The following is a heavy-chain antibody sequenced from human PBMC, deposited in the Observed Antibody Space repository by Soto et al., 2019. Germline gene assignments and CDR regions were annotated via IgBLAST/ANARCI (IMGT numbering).Heavy chain of an antibody. CDR1: GGTFNNFA. D-gene: IGHD6-25*01. V-gene: IGHV1-69*01. J-gene: IGHJ6*02. CDR3: ATATNYPVSATLSRYGMDV. Sequence: QVQLVQSGAEVKKPGSSVKVSCQASGGTFNNFAFTWVRQAPGQGLEWLGGIMPVFHTTNIAQTFQDRITVTAADFTTTVYMEMTILSYDDTSVYYCATATNYPVSATLSRYGMDVWGEGTTVTVS. CDR2: IMPVFHTT.